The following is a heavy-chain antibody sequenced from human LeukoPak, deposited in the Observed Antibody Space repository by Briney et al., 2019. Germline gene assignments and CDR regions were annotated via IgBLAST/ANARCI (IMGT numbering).Heavy chain of an antibody. Sequence: PSETLSLTCAVYGGSFSGYYWSWIRQPPGKGLEWIGEINHSGSANYNPSLESRVTISVDTSKNHFSLKLSSVTAADTAVYYCARVLGDSGSYYNVAFDIWGQGTMVTVSS. CDR3: ARVLGDSGSYYNVAFDI. J-gene: IGHJ3*02. CDR2: INHSGSA. D-gene: IGHD3-10*01. CDR1: GGSFSGYY. V-gene: IGHV4-34*01.